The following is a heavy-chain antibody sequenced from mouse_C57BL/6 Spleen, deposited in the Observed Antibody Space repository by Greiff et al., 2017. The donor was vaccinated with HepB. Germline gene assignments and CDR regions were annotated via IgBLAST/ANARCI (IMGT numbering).Heavy chain of an antibody. V-gene: IGHV1-80*01. CDR2: IYPGDGDT. CDR1: GYAFSSYW. D-gene: IGHD1-1*01. Sequence: QVQLQQSGAELVKPGASVKISCKASGYAFSSYWMNWVKQRPGKGLEWIGQIYPGDGDTNYNGKFKGKATLTADKSSSTAYMQLSSLTSEDSAVYFCARHGSSPWYFDVWGTGTTVTVSS. CDR3: ARHGSSPWYFDV. J-gene: IGHJ1*03.